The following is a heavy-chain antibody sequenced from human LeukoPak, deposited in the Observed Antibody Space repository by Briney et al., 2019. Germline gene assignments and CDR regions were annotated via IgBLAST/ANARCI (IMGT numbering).Heavy chain of an antibody. CDR3: ARDEFSDAFHI. Sequence: GGSLRLSCAASGFTFSSYGMHWVRQAPGKGLEWVAVITYDGSEKYYGDSVKGRFTISRDNSKNTLYLQMNSLRAEDTAVYYCARDEFSDAFHIWGQGTMVTVS. CDR2: ITYDGSEK. V-gene: IGHV3-30*03. CDR1: GFTFSSYG. J-gene: IGHJ3*02.